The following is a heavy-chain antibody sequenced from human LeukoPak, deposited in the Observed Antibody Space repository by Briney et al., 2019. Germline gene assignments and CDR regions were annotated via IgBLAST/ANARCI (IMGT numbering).Heavy chain of an antibody. D-gene: IGHD1-1*01. V-gene: IGHV1-46*01. CDR2: INPSGGST. Sequence: ASVKVSCKASGYTFTSYYMHWVRQAPGQGLEWMGIINPSGGSTSYAQKFQGRVTMTRDTSTSTVYMELSSLRSEDTAVYYCARDKGGVQLGHYYYYGMDVWGQGTTVTVSS. CDR3: ARDKGGVQLGHYYYYGMDV. CDR1: GYTFTSYY. J-gene: IGHJ6*02.